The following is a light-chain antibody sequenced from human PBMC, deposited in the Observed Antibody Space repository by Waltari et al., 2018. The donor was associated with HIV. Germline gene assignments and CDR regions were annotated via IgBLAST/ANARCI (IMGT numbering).Light chain of an antibody. J-gene: IGLJ2*01. CDR2: ENS. CDR1: NIEGRK. CDR3: QVWDESNEQVV. Sequence: YVLTQQPSVSVAPGQPARIHCGGDNIEGRKVHWTQRRQGQAPALVVYENSDRPSGIPERFSGSISGNTATQIISSVEDEDEADYYCQVWDESNEQVVFGGGTRLTVL. V-gene: IGLV3-21*02.